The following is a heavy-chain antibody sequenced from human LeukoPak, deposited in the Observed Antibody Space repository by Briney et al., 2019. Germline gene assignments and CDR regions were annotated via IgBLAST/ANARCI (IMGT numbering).Heavy chain of an antibody. V-gene: IGHV3-48*03. J-gene: IGHJ5*01. D-gene: IGHD3-10*01. Sequence: PGGSLRFSCAASGFTFSSYQINWVRQAPGKGLEWVSYISSSGTTIYYADSVKGRFTISRDNAKNSLYLQMNSLRPEDTAVYYCARDSAVRGVIFDFWGQGTLVTVSS. CDR2: ISSSGTTI. CDR1: GFTFSSYQ. CDR3: ARDSAVRGVIFDF.